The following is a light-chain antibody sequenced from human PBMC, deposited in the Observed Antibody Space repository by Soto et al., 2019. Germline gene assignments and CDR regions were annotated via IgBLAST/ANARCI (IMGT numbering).Light chain of an antibody. CDR3: QQCCSSPWT. Sequence: EIVLTQSPGPLSLSQGDTATLSCRASQTISSNFLAWYQQKPGQAPRLLIYTVSTRATGIPDRFSGSGSGTNFTLTISRLEPDDFAVYHCQQCCSSPWTFGQGTKVDIK. CDR2: TVS. J-gene: IGKJ1*01. CDR1: QTISSNF. V-gene: IGKV3-20*01.